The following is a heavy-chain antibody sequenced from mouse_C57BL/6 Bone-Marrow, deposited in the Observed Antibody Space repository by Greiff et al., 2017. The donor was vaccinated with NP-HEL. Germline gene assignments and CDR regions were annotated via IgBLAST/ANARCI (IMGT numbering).Heavy chain of an antibody. CDR1: GYSFTDYN. D-gene: IGHD1-1*01. Sequence: EVQLQESGPELVQPGASVKISCKASGYSFTDYNMNWVKQSNGKSLEWIGVITPNSGTTSYNQKFKGKATLTVDQSSSTAYMQLNSLTSEDSAVYYWARRGDYYGSSWFAYWGQGTLVTVSA. V-gene: IGHV1-39*01. CDR2: ITPNSGTT. CDR3: ARRGDYYGSSWFAY. J-gene: IGHJ3*01.